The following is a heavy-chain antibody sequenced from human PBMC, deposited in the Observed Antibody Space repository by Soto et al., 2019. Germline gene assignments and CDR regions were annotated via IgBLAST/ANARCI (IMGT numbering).Heavy chain of an antibody. V-gene: IGHV3-23*01. CDR2: ITGSDGRT. CDR3: AKNSAATIRVGFDH. Sequence: EVQLLESGGGLVQPGGSLRLSCAASGFTFATYTMSWVRQTPGKGLEWVSAITGSDGRTYYADSVKGRFTISRDNSRNTLYLQMNSLGAEDTAVYYCAKNSAATIRVGFDHWGQGTLVTVSS. J-gene: IGHJ4*02. D-gene: IGHD5-12*01. CDR1: GFTFATYT.